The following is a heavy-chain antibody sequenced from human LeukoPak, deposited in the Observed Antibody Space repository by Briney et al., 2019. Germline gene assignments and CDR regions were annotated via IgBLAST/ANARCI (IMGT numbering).Heavy chain of an antibody. Sequence: SETLSLTCTVSGGSISSYYWRWIRQPPGKGLEWIGYIYTSGSTNYNPSLKSRVTISVDTSKNQFSLKLSSVTAADTALYYCASSSSWPPYYYYYMGVWGKGTTVTVSS. CDR1: GGSISSYY. J-gene: IGHJ6*03. V-gene: IGHV4-4*08. D-gene: IGHD6-13*01. CDR2: IYTSGST. CDR3: ASSSSWPPYYYYYMGV.